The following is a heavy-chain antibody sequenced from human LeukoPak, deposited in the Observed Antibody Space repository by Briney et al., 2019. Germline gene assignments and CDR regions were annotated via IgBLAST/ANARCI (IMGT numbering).Heavy chain of an antibody. CDR1: GFTFDDYA. J-gene: IGHJ4*02. V-gene: IGHV3-9*01. Sequence: PGGSLRLSCAASGFTFDDYAMHWVRQAPGKGLEWVSSISWNSGSIGYADSVKGRFTISRDNAKNSLYLQMNSLRAEDTALYYCAKDMGSGSYYLTYFDYWGQGTLVTVSS. D-gene: IGHD3-10*01. CDR2: ISWNSGSI. CDR3: AKDMGSGSYYLTYFDY.